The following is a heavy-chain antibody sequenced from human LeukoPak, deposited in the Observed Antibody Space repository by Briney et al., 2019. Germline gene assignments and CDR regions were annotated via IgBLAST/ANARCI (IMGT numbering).Heavy chain of an antibody. CDR1: GGTVSSYA. V-gene: IGHV1-69*04. J-gene: IGHJ4*02. CDR3: ARDIQDYYDSSGSDY. Sequence: SVKVSCKASGGTVSSYAISWVRQAPGQGLEWMGRIIPILGIANYAQKFQGRVTITADKSTSTAYMELSSLRSEDTAVYYCARDIQDYYDSSGSDYWGQGTLVTVSS. CDR2: IIPILGIA. D-gene: IGHD3-22*01.